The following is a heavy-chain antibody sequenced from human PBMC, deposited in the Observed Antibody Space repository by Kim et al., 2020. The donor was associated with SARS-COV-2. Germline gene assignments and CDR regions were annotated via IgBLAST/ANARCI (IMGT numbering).Heavy chain of an antibody. V-gene: IGHV4-34*01. J-gene: IGHJ6*02. CDR3: ARDLTGYYGMDV. CDR2: INHSGST. D-gene: IGHD3-10*01. Sequence: SETLSLTCAVYGGSFSGYYWSWIRQPPGKGLEWIGEINHSGSTNYNPSLKSRVTISVDTSKNQFSLKLSSVTAADTAVYYCARDLTGYYGMDVWGQGT. CDR1: GGSFSGYY.